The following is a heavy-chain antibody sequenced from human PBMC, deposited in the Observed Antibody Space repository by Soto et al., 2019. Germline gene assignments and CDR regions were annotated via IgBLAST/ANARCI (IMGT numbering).Heavy chain of an antibody. CDR2: IYSGGST. CDR1: GFIVSSYY. D-gene: IGHD6-19*01. J-gene: IGHJ3*01. Sequence: GGSLRLSCAGSGFIVSSYYMSWVRQAPGKGLEWISVIYSGGSTYYADSVKGRFTISRDNSENTLYLQLNSLRAEDTAVYYCAKSGGNGWFADAFDVWGQGTMVTVS. CDR3: AKSGGNGWFADAFDV. V-gene: IGHV3-53*01.